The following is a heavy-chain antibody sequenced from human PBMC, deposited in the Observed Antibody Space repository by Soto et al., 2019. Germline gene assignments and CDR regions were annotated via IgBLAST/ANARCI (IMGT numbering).Heavy chain of an antibody. J-gene: IGHJ4*02. Sequence: QVQLQESGPGLVKPSETLSLTCTVSGGSISNNYWSWIRQPPGKGLEWIGYLYYSGSTNYNPSLKGRVTISVGTSKNQFSLKLSSVTAADTAVYYCARHGSGSPHTRNFDYWGQGTLVTFSS. V-gene: IGHV4-59*08. CDR3: ARHGSGSPHTRNFDY. D-gene: IGHD3-10*01. CDR1: GGSISNNY. CDR2: LYYSGST.